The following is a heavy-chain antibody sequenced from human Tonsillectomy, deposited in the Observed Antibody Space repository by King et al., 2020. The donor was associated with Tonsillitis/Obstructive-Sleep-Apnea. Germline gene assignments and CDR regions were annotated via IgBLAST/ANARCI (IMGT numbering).Heavy chain of an antibody. V-gene: IGHV3-15*01. Sequence: VQLVESGGGLVKPGGSLRLSCAASGFTFSNAWMSWVRQAPGKGLEWVGRSKSKTDGGSTNYATPVKGRITISREDSKNTLYLQMNSLKTEDTAVYYCTTPRGPVDYWGQGTLVTVSS. CDR1: GFTFSNAW. J-gene: IGHJ4*02. CDR2: SKSKTDGGST. CDR3: TTPRGPVDY. D-gene: IGHD1-26*01.